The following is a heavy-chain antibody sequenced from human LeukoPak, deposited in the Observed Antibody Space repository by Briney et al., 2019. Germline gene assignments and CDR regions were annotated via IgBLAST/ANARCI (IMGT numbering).Heavy chain of an antibody. D-gene: IGHD6-6*01. CDR1: GFTFRNHG. CDR3: ARDIGARRLDF. CDR2: IWYDGSNQ. J-gene: IGHJ4*02. Sequence: PGRSLRLSCAASGFTFRNHGMHWVRQAPGKGLEWVAVIWYDGSNQYYSDSVKGRFTISRDNSKNTLDLQTNSLRAEDTAVYYCARDIGARRLDFWGQGTLVTVSS. V-gene: IGHV3-33*01.